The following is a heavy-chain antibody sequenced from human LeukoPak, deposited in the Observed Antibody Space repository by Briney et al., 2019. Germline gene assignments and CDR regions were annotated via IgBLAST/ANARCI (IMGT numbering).Heavy chain of an antibody. Sequence: GGSLRVSCAASRFIFRNYWMSWVRQAPGKGLEWVATINQDGSEKYYMDSVKGRFTISRDNAKNSLYLLMNSLRAEDTAVFYCARNLIRGVIRGPNYYYYGMDVWGRGTTVTASS. V-gene: IGHV3-7*01. CDR2: INQDGSEK. CDR1: RFIFRNYW. J-gene: IGHJ6*02. CDR3: ARNLIRGVIRGPNYYYYGMDV. D-gene: IGHD3-10*01.